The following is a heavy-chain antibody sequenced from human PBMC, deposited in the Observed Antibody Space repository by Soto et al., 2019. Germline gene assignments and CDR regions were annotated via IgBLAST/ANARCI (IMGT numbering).Heavy chain of an antibody. CDR1: GFTFSSYG. CDR2: ISYDGSNK. V-gene: IGHV3-30*18. CDR3: AKVPAALKYYFDY. D-gene: IGHD2-2*01. J-gene: IGHJ4*02. Sequence: TGGSLRLSCAASGFTFSSYGMHWVRQAPGKGLEWVAVISYDGSNKYYADSVKGRFTISRDNSKNTLYLQMNSLRAEDTAVYYCAKVPAALKYYFDYWGQGTLVTVSS.